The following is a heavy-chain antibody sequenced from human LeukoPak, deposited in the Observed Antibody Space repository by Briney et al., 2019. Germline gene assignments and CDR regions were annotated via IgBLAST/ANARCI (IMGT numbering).Heavy chain of an antibody. V-gene: IGHV3-30*01. CDR1: GFTFSSYA. J-gene: IGHJ4*02. Sequence: GGSLRLSCAASGFTFSSYAIHWVRQAPGKGLEWVAAISYDGSNKYYADSVKGRFTISRDNSKNTLYLQINSLRGEDTAVYYCARDRSQRAYSYGPDGEWGQGTLVTVSS. CDR3: ARDRSQRAYSYGPDGE. D-gene: IGHD5-18*01. CDR2: ISYDGSNK.